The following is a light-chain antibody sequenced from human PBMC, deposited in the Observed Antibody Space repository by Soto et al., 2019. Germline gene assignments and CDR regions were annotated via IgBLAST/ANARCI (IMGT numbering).Light chain of an antibody. CDR3: QVWDSSSDHYV. CDR1: NIGSKS. Sequence: SYELAQPPSVSVAPGQTARITCGGNNIGSKSVHWYQQKPGQAPVLVVYGDSDRPSGIPERFSGSNSGNTATLTISRVEAGDEADYYCQVWDSSSDHYVFGTGTKVTVL. V-gene: IGLV3-21*02. J-gene: IGLJ1*01. CDR2: GDS.